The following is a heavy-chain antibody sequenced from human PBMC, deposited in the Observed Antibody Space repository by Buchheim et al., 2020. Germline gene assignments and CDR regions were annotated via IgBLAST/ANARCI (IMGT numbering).Heavy chain of an antibody. CDR2: IYYSGST. Sequence: QVQLQQWGAGLLKPSETLSLTCTVSGGSISSYYWSWIRQPPGKGLEWIGYIYYSGSTNYNPSLKSRVTISVDTSKNQFSLKLSSVTAADTAVYYCARQKRFATIAGYYYGMDVWGQGTT. CDR3: ARQKRFATIAGYYYGMDV. J-gene: IGHJ6*02. D-gene: IGHD2-21*01. CDR1: GGSISSYY. V-gene: IGHV4-59*01.